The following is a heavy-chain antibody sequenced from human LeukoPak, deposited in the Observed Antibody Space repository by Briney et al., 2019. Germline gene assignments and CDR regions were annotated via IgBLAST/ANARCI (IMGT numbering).Heavy chain of an antibody. J-gene: IGHJ4*02. D-gene: IGHD2-15*01. CDR1: GFSFSHYA. V-gene: IGHV3-30*04. Sequence: PGGSLRLSCAASGFSFSHYAIHWVRQAPGKGLEWVSLISYNGGNKYYADSVKGRFTISRDNSKNTLYLQVNSLRAEDTAVYYCANTRGYGYYFNYWGQGTLVTVSS. CDR3: ANTRGYGYYFNY. CDR2: ISYNGGNK.